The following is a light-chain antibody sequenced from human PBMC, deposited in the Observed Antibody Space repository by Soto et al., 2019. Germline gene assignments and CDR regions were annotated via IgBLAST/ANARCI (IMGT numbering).Light chain of an antibody. CDR3: QQYNNSPWT. Sequence: DIQMTQPPSTLSASVGDRVTITCRASQSFSDWLAWYQQKPGKAPKLLIYGASNLESGVPSRFSGSGSGTEFTLTINSLQPDDFATYYCQQYNNSPWTFGQGTKVDIK. V-gene: IGKV1-5*01. J-gene: IGKJ1*01. CDR2: GAS. CDR1: QSFSDW.